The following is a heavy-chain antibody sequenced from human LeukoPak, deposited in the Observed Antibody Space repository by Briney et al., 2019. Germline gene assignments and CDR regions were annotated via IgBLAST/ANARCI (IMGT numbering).Heavy chain of an antibody. CDR1: GGSISTYY. J-gene: IGHJ5*02. D-gene: IGHD6-19*01. CDR2: VYHSGNT. V-gene: IGHV4-59*01. CDR3: ARGIAVAGVRFDP. Sequence: SATLSLTCTVSGGSISTYYWSWIRQLPGKGLEWIGYVYHSGNTYYNPSLNSRVTISVDTSKNQFSLKLTSVTAADTAVYYCARGIAVAGVRFDPWGQGTLVTVSS.